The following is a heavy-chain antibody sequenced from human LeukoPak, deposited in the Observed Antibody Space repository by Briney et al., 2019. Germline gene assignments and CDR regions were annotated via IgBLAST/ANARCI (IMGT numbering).Heavy chain of an antibody. J-gene: IGHJ6*03. CDR1: GGSISSYY. Sequence: SETLSLTCTVSGGSISSYYWSWIRQPPGKGLERIGFIYDSGSTNYNPSLKSRVTISVDTSKNQFSLKLRSVTAADTAVYYCARTTEAHSWQSSYDSYYMDVWGKGTTVTVSS. D-gene: IGHD6-13*01. V-gene: IGHV4-59*01. CDR2: IYDSGST. CDR3: ARTTEAHSWQSSYDSYYMDV.